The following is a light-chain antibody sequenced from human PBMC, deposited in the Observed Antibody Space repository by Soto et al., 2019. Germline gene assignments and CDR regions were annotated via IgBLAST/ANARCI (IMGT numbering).Light chain of an antibody. CDR2: WAS. Sequence: DIVMTQSPDSLAVSLGERATINCKSSQSVLRSSKNRNFLAWYQQKAGQPPKLLISWASTRESGVPDRFSGGGSGTAFTLTISSLQAEDVAIYYCQQYYDVPFTFGPGTKVDIK. CDR3: QQYYDVPFT. J-gene: IGKJ3*01. CDR1: QSVLRSSKNRNF. V-gene: IGKV4-1*01.